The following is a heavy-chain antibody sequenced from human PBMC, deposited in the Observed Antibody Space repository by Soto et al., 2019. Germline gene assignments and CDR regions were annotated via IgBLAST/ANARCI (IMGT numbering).Heavy chain of an antibody. CDR1: GGSISSYY. V-gene: IGHV4-59*01. J-gene: IGHJ4*02. CDR3: ARGMGGSSLVSY. Sequence: SETLSLTCTVSGGSISSYYWSWIRQPPGKGLEWIGYIYYSGSTNYNPSLKSRVTISVDTSKNQFSLKLSSVTAADTAVYYCARGMGGSSLVSYWGQGTLVTVSS. D-gene: IGHD2-15*01. CDR2: IYYSGST.